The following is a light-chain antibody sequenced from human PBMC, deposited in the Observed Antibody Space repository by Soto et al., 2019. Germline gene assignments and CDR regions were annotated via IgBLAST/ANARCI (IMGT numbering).Light chain of an antibody. CDR3: TSYTTSSTLRYV. CDR1: NSDVGAYNY. Sequence: QSALTQPASVSGSLGQSITISCTGTNSDVGAYNYVSWFRQYPGTAPKLVIYDVSNRPSGVSSRFSGSKSGNAASLTISGLQSEDEADYYCTSYTTSSTLRYVFGTRTKVTVL. V-gene: IGLV2-14*01. J-gene: IGLJ1*01. CDR2: DVS.